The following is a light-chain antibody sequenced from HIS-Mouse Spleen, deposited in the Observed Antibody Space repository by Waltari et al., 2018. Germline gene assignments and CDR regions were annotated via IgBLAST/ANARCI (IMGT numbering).Light chain of an antibody. CDR3: QSYDSSNLV. V-gene: IGLV6-57*04. CDR1: SGSIASNY. Sequence: NFMLTQPHSVSESPGKTVTIPCTRSSGSIASNYVQLYQQRPCSAPTTVIYEDNQRPSGVPDRFSGSIDSSSNSASLTISGLKTEDEADYYCQSYDSSNLVFGGGTKLTVL. CDR2: EDN. J-gene: IGLJ3*02.